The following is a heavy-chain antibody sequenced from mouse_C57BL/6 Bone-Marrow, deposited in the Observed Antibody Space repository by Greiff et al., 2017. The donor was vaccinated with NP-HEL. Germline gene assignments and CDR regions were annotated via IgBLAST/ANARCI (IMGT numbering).Heavy chain of an antibody. D-gene: IGHD3-2*02. Sequence: EVQLQQSGPGLVKPSQSLSLTCSVTGYSITSGYYWNWIRQFPGNKLEWMGYISYDGSNNYNPSLKNRISITRDTSKNQFFLKLNSVTTEDTATYYCASEGLDSSEVMDYWGQGTSVTVSS. J-gene: IGHJ4*01. CDR2: ISYDGSN. CDR3: ASEGLDSSEVMDY. V-gene: IGHV3-6*01. CDR1: GYSITSGYY.